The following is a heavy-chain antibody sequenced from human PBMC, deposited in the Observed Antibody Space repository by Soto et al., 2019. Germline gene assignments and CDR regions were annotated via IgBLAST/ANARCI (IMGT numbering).Heavy chain of an antibody. V-gene: IGHV1-69*02. CDR1: GDIFNRYT. CDR2: IIPVVGGP. D-gene: IGHD2-21*01. CDR3: ARAEGGGGSWYAA. J-gene: IGHJ5*02. Sequence: QVQLVQSGAEVKKPGSSVRVACKTSGDIFNRYTISWVRQAPGLGLEWMGRIIPVVGGPNYAEKFRGRVTMTADKATTSVYLEVRSLRSADTATYYCARAEGGGGSWYAAWGQGTLVTVSS.